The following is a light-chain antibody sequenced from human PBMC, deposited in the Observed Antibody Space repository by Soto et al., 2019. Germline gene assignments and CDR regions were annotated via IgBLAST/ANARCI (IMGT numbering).Light chain of an antibody. CDR2: GAS. V-gene: IGKV3-20*01. CDR1: QGVSSNY. J-gene: IGKJ2*01. CDR3: QQYGSAPMFT. Sequence: DIVLTQSPGTLSLSPGERATLSCRASQGVSSNYLAWYQQKPGQAPRLLIYGASRGAAVIPDRFSGSGSGTDFSLTISSLEPEDFAVYFCQQYGSAPMFTFGQGTKLEVK.